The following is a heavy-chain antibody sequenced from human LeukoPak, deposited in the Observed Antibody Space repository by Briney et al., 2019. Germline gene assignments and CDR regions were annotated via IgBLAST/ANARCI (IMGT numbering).Heavy chain of an antibody. V-gene: IGHV3-11*01. CDR3: ARAGTYSGYKVFDT. J-gene: IGHJ5*02. CDR2: IGTHGSSE. CDR1: RFILSNYY. D-gene: IGHD5-12*01. Sequence: GRSLRLSCAASRFILSNYYTSGIRQTPAKGLEWIANIGTHGSSENYADSAKGRFTISRDNARNSLFLQMSSLRVEDTAVYFCARAGTYSGYKVFDTWGQGTLVTVAS.